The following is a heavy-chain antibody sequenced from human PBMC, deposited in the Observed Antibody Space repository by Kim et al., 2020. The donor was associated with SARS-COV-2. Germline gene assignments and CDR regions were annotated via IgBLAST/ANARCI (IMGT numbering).Heavy chain of an antibody. D-gene: IGHD6-13*01. CDR3: ARDLRPGIAAAAGS. CDR2: INPTGGSA. J-gene: IGHJ4*02. CDR1: GYTFTSYR. Sequence: ASVKVSCKTSGYTFTSYRVHWVRQAPGQGLEWMGIINPTGGSAVYAQRFQGRVSMTIDTSTSTVYMEIQSLSSEDTAVYYCARDLRPGIAAAAGSWGQGTLVTVSS. V-gene: IGHV1-46*01.